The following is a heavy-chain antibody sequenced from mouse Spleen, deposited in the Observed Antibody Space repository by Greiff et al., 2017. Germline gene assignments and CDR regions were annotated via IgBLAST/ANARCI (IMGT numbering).Heavy chain of an antibody. J-gene: IGHJ3*01. CDR3: ARGHRYDVGAWFAY. V-gene: IGHV5-9*04. D-gene: IGHD2-14*01. CDR1: GFTFSSYY. Sequence: EVKVVESGGGLVKLGGSLKLSCAASGFTFSSYYMSWVRQTPEKRLEWVATISSGGGSTYYPDSVKGRFTISRDNAKNTLYLQMSSLNSEDTAVYYCARGHRYDVGAWFAYWGQGTLVTVSA. CDR2: ISSGGGST.